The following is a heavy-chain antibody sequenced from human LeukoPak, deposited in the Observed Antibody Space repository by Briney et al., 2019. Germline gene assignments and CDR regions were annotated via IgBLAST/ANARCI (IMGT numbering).Heavy chain of an antibody. D-gene: IGHD6-19*01. V-gene: IGHV5-51*01. CDR3: ATPQVSGWNFDY. CDR1: GNSFTTYW. CDR2: IYPGDSDT. J-gene: IGHJ4*02. Sequence: GESLKISCKDSGNSFTTYWIGWVRQMPEKGLEWMGTIYPGDSDTRYSPSFQGQVTISADKSITTAYLQWSSLKASDTAMYYCATPQVSGWNFDYWGQGTLVTVSS.